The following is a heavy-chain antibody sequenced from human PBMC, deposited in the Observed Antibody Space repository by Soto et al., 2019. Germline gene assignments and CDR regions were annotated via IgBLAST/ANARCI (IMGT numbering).Heavy chain of an antibody. CDR3: AKSGDYDFWSGYYSPYYYGMDV. CDR1: GYSFTSYW. CDR2: IYPGDSDT. D-gene: IGHD3-3*01. J-gene: IGHJ6*02. Sequence: GESLEISCKGSGYSFTSYWIGWVRQMPGKGLEWMGIIYPGDSDTRYSPSFQCQVTISADKSISTAYLQWSSLKASDTAMYYCAKSGDYDFWSGYYSPYYYGMDVWGQGTTVTVSS. V-gene: IGHV5-51*01.